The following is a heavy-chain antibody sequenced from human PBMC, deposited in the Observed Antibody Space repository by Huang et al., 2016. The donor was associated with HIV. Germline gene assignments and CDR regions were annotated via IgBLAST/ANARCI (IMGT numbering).Heavy chain of an antibody. D-gene: IGHD7-27*01. J-gene: IGHJ6*03. CDR3: AHIGRLGNYYMDV. Sequence: QITLKESGPTVIKPTQTLTLTCCVSGFSLNHKGVGVGWIRQPPGKALEWLVLIYWDDDKRVTPSLKNRITITKDTSKNQLVFKMTNLDPIDTGTYYCAHIGRLGNYYMDVWGNGTTVTVSS. CDR1: GFSLNHKGVG. V-gene: IGHV2-5*02. CDR2: IYWDDDK.